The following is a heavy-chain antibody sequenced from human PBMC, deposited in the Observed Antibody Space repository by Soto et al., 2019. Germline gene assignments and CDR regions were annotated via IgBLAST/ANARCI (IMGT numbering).Heavy chain of an antibody. J-gene: IGHJ4*02. V-gene: IGHV3-74*01. Sequence: DVQLVESGGGLAQPGGSLRLSCVGSGFTFSSYWMHWFRQAPGKGLVWVSRINADGSTTNYADSVKGRFTVSRDNAKNTVYRQMNSMRDEDTAVYFCARAGWYRFDYGGQGTLLTVSP. CDR3: ARAGWYRFDY. CDR2: INADGSTT. D-gene: IGHD2-15*01. CDR1: GFTFSSYW.